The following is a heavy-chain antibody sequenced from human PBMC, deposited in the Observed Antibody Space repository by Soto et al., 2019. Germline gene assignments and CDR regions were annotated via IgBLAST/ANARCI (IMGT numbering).Heavy chain of an antibody. D-gene: IGHD3-3*01. J-gene: IGHJ6*02. V-gene: IGHV3-48*03. Sequence: GGSLRLSCAASGFTFSGYEKKWGRQAPGEGVEGISYISGSGNTIYYADSVKGRFTISRDNAQKSLYLQMNSLRAEDTAVYYCAREVTVFGVIIPTPMDVWGQGTTVT. CDR1: GFTFSGYE. CDR3: AREVTVFGVIIPTPMDV. CDR2: ISGSGNTI.